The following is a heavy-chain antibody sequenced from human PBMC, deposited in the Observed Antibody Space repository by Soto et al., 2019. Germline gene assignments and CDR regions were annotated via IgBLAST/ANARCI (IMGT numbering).Heavy chain of an antibody. D-gene: IGHD5-18*01. CDR1: GYTLTELS. CDR2: FDPEDGET. CDR3: ATVSRGYSYGPPEGYYYGMDV. J-gene: IGHJ6*02. Sequence: GASVKVSCKVSGYTLTELSMHWVRQAPGKGLEWMGGFDPEDGETIYAQKFQGRVTMTEDTSTDTAYMELSSLRSEDTAVYYCATVSRGYSYGPPEGYYYGMDVWGQGTTVTVSS. V-gene: IGHV1-24*01.